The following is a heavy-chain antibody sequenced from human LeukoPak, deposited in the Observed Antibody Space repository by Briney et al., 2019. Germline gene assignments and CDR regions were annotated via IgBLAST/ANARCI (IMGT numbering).Heavy chain of an antibody. CDR2: INPNSGGT. Sequence: GASVKVSCKASGYTFTGQYLNWVRQAPGQGLEWMGWINPNSGGTKFAQKFQGRVTMTWDTSIGTAYMELSRLTSDDTAVYYCAGYTTSRFDYGGPGTLVTVSS. CDR1: GYTFTGQY. D-gene: IGHD5-18*01. V-gene: IGHV1-2*02. CDR3: AGYTTSRFDY. J-gene: IGHJ4*02.